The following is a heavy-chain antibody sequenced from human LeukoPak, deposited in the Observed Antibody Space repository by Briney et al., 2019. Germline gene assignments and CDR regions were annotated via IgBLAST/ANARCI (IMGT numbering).Heavy chain of an antibody. J-gene: IGHJ1*01. V-gene: IGHV4-59*01. CDR1: GGXMSGYF. D-gene: IGHD6-13*01. CDR2: IYYSGST. Sequence: PSETLSLTCTVSGGXMSGYFCSWIRQPPGKGREWIGYIYYSGSTNYNPSLKSRVTISVDTSKNQFSLKLSSVTAADTAVYYCARSITSSWYGDFQHWGQGTLVTVSS. CDR3: ARSITSSWYGDFQH.